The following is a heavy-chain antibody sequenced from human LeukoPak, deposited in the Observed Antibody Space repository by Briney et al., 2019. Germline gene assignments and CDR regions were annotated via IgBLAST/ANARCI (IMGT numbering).Heavy chain of an antibody. Sequence: ASVKVSCKASGYTFTGYYMHWVRQAPGQGLEWMGRINPNSGGTNYAQKFQGRVTMTRDTSISTAYMELSRLRPDDTAVYYCARETGGSYSEFDYWGQGTLVTVSS. J-gene: IGHJ4*02. CDR3: ARETGGSYSEFDY. CDR2: INPNSGGT. CDR1: GYTFTGYY. D-gene: IGHD1-26*01. V-gene: IGHV1-2*06.